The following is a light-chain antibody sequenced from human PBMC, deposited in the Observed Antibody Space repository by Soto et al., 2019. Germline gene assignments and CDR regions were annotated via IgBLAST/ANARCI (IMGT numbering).Light chain of an antibody. V-gene: IGLV2-23*02. J-gene: IGLJ1*01. CDR1: SSDVGSYNL. CDR3: CSWAGSNTFYF. CDR2: EVS. Sequence: QSVLTQPASVSGSPGQSITISCTGTSSDVGSYNLVSWYQQLPGKAPKLIIYEVSKRPSGVSNRFSGSKSGNTASLTISGLQAEDEADYYCCSWAGSNTFYFFGTGTKVNVL.